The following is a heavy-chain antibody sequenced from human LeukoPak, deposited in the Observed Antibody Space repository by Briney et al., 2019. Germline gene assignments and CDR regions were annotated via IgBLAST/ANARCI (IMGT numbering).Heavy chain of an antibody. CDR2: ISPGGGTT. V-gene: IGHV3-23*01. D-gene: IGHD1-26*01. CDR3: ARLKWELLRRFDY. Sequence: GGSLRLSCAVSGFAFGSEAMSWVRQSPARGLEWVASISPGGGTTYYADYVKGRFTISRDNSNNSLFVQMNSLRAEDTAVYYCARLKWELLRRFDYWGQGTLVTVSS. CDR1: GFAFGSEA. J-gene: IGHJ4*02.